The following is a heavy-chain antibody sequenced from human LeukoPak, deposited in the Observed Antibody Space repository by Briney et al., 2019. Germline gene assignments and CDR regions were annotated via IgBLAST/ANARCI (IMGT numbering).Heavy chain of an antibody. CDR2: ISSSGSTI. CDR1: RVTFSESY. V-gene: IGHV3-11*01. J-gene: IGHJ5*02. D-gene: IGHD5-18*01. CDR3: ARVEYIYGYGS. Sequence: GGSLRLSCAPSRVTFSESYIRWIRQAPGKGLEWVSYISSSGSTICYADSVKGRFTISRDNGKNSLSLQMNTLRAEDTAVYYCARVEYIYGYGSWGQGTLVTVSS.